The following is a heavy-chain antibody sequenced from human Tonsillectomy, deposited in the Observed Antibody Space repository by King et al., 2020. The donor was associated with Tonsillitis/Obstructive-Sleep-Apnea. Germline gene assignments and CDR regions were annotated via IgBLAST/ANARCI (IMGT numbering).Heavy chain of an antibody. D-gene: IGHD3-3*01. CDR2: IFYSGST. CDR1: GGSVSSGSYY. V-gene: IGHV4-61*03. Sequence: QLQESGPGLVKPSETLSLTCTVSGGSVSSGSYYWSWIRQPPGKGLEWIGYIFYSGSTNYNPSLKSRVTISVDTSKNHFSLKLSSVTAADTAVYYCAGGDLDFWSGYYYFDYWGQGTLVTVSS. J-gene: IGHJ4*02. CDR3: AGGDLDFWSGYYYFDY.